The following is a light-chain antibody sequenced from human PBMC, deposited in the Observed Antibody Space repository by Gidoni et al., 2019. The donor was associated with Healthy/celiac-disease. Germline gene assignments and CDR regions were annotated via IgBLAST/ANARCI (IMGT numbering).Light chain of an antibody. V-gene: IGKV3-15*01. CDR1: QSVSSN. J-gene: IGKJ4*01. CDR3: QQYNNWHPLT. Sequence: EIVMTQFLATLSVSPGERATLSCRASQSVSSNLAWYQQKPGQAPRLLIYGASTRATGIPARFSGRGSGTEFTLTISSLQYEDFAVYYCQQYNNWHPLTFGGGTKVEIK. CDR2: GAS.